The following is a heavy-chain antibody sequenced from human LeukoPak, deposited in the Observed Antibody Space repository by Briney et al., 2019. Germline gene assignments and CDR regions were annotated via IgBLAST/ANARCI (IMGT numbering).Heavy chain of an antibody. Sequence: PGGSLRLFCAASGFTFNTYSMHWVRQAPGKGLEWVAAIYYDGSKNLYGDSVKGRFTISRDDSKNTLYLQMISLRPEDTAVYYCARDLHMDDGYSGYEVDYWGQGTLVTVSS. J-gene: IGHJ4*02. CDR1: GFTFNTYS. V-gene: IGHV3-30*03. CDR3: ARDLHMDDGYSGYEVDY. D-gene: IGHD5-12*01. CDR2: IYYDGSKN.